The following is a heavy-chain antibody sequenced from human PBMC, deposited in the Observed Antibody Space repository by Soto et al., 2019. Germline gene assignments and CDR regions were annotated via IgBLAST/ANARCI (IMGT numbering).Heavy chain of an antibody. CDR1: GGSVSGSYYY. J-gene: IGHJ4*02. CDR2: VFHTGFT. Sequence: LSLTCAVSGGSVSGSYYYWAWLRQSPGKGPEWVGSVFHTGFTSYNPSLESRVSVSVDTSKSQFSLKLSAVTASDTAVYYCATSQKGYNWNYFDHWGQGALVTVSS. CDR3: ATSQKGYNWNYFDH. D-gene: IGHD1-1*01. V-gene: IGHV4-39*01.